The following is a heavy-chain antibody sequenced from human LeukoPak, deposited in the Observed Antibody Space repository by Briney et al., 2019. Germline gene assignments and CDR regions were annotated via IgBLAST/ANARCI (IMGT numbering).Heavy chain of an antibody. CDR1: GYTFTRYY. CDR3: ARRSPAYCGGDCYLDC. D-gene: IGHD2-21*02. V-gene: IGHV1-46*01. Sequence: ASVKVSCKASGYTFTRYYMHWVRQAPGQGLEWMGIINPSGGSTSYPQKFQGRVTMTRDTSTSTVYMELSSLRSEDTAVYYCARRSPAYCGGDCYLDCWGQGTLVTVSS. CDR2: INPSGGST. J-gene: IGHJ4*02.